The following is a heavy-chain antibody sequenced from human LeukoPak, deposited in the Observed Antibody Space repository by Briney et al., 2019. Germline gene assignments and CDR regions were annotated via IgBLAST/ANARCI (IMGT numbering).Heavy chain of an antibody. D-gene: IGHD3-10*01. Sequence: GESLKISCKGSGYSFTSYWIGWGRQMPGKGLEWMGIIYPGDCDTRYSPSLQGQVTISDDTSISTAYLQWSSLKASDTAMYYCARRGDLYAFDIWGQGTMVTVSS. CDR1: GYSFTSYW. CDR3: ARRGDLYAFDI. CDR2: IYPGDCDT. V-gene: IGHV5-51*01. J-gene: IGHJ3*02.